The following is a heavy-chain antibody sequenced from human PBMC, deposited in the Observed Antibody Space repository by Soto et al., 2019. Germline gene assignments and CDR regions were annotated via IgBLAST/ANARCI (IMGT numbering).Heavy chain of an antibody. V-gene: IGHV4-31*03. CDR3: TRVGYCTGDRPRGGGFDI. CDR1: GGSISNRGFF. J-gene: IGHJ3*02. D-gene: IGHD2-8*02. CDR2: IYYTGSS. Sequence: QVQLLVSGQELVEPSQTLSLTCTVSGGSISNRGFFWTWIRQHPAKGLEWIGYIYYTGSSYYNPSLNGRVSISLDTSRTQFSLNVNFVTAADTAVYYCTRVGYCTGDRPRGGGFDIWGQGTMVTVSS.